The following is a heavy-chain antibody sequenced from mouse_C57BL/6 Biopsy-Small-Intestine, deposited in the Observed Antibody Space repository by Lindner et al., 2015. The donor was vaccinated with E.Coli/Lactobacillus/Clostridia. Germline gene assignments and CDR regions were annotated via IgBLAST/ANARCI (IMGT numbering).Heavy chain of an antibody. CDR3: ARRTNWDDSYAMDY. CDR2: INPNYGTT. D-gene: IGHD4-1*01. Sequence: VQLQESGPELVKPGASVKISCTASGDSSTDYNMNWVKQSNGKSLEWIGVINPNYGTTSYNQKFKGKATLTVDQSSSTAYMQLNSLTSEDSAVYYCARRTNWDDSYAMDYWGQGTSVTVSS. V-gene: IGHV1-39*01. CDR1: GDSSTDYN. J-gene: IGHJ4*01.